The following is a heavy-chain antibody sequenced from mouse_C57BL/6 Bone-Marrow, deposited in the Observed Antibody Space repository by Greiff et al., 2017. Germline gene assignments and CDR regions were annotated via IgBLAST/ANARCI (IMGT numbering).Heavy chain of an antibody. V-gene: IGHV1-55*01. CDR1: GYTFTSYW. Sequence: QVQLQQPGAELVKPGASVKMSCKASGYTFTSYWITWVKQRPGQGLEWIGDIYPGSGSTNYNEKFKSKATLTVDTSSSTAYMQLSSLTSEDSAVYSLARSYYGNSWYVDVWGTGTTVTVSA. CDR2: IYPGSGST. D-gene: IGHD2-10*01. CDR3: ARSYYGNSWYVDV. J-gene: IGHJ1*03.